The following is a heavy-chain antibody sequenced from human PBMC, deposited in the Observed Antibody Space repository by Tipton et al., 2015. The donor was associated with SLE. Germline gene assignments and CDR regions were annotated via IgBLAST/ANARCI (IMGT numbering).Heavy chain of an antibody. V-gene: IGHV4-39*02. J-gene: IGHJ4*02. CDR3: AVHYYDASGYFDYFDY. CDR2: IYYSGST. Sequence: TLSLTCTVSGGSISSSSYYWGWIRQPPGKGLEWIGSIYYSGSTYYNPSLKSRVSISVDTAKNDFSLNLNSVTAADTAVYYCAVHYYDASGYFDYFDYWGQGTLVTVSS. D-gene: IGHD3-22*01. CDR1: GGSISSSSYY.